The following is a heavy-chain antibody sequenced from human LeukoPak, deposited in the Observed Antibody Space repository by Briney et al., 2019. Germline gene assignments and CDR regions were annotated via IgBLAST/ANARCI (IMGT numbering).Heavy chain of an antibody. CDR2: IYTSGST. D-gene: IGHD2-2*01. CDR1: GGSISSYY. V-gene: IGHV4-4*07. J-gene: IGHJ5*02. Sequence: SETLSLTCTVSGGSISSYYWSWIRQPAGKGLEWIGRIYTSGSTNYNPSLKSRVTMSVDTSKNQFSLQLSSVTAADTAVYYCARDVGYCSSTSCYNWFDPWGQGTLVTVSS. CDR3: ARDVGYCSSTSCYNWFDP.